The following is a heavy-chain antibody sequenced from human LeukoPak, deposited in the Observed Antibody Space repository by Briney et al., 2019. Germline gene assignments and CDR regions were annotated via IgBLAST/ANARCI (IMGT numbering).Heavy chain of an antibody. V-gene: IGHV3-73*01. D-gene: IGHD3-22*01. CDR1: GFTFSSYA. Sequence: GGSLRLSCAASGFTFSSYAMHWVRQGSGQGQEWVGRIRSKANSYATAYAASVKGRFTISRDDSKNTAFLQMNSLKSEDTAVYYCARDGVYYDSSGLDYWGQGTLVTVSS. CDR2: IRSKANSYAT. J-gene: IGHJ4*02. CDR3: ARDGVYYDSSGLDY.